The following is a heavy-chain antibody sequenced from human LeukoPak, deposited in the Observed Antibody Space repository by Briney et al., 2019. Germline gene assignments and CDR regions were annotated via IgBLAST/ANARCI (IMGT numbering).Heavy chain of an antibody. D-gene: IGHD3-3*01. Sequence: PGGSLRLSCAASGFTFSSYGMSWVRQAPGKGLEWVSAISGSGGSTYYADSVKGRFTISRDNSKNTLYLQMNSLRAEDTAVYYCAKDPRIIRFLEWTPLYYFDYWGQGTLVTVSS. V-gene: IGHV3-23*01. J-gene: IGHJ4*02. CDR2: ISGSGGST. CDR3: AKDPRIIRFLEWTPLYYFDY. CDR1: GFTFSSYG.